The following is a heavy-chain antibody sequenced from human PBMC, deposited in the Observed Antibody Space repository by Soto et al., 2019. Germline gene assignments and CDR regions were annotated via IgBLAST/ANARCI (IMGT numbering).Heavy chain of an antibody. J-gene: IGHJ4*02. D-gene: IGHD3-3*01. CDR2: ISGSGGST. CDR1: GFTFSSYA. V-gene: IGHV3-23*01. Sequence: GGSLRLSCAASGFTFSSYAMSWVRQAPGKGLEWVSAISGSGGSTYYADSVKGRFTISRDNSKNTLYPQMNSLRAEDTAVYYCAKHPHYDFWSGSPQYYFDYWGQGTLVTVSS. CDR3: AKHPHYDFWSGSPQYYFDY.